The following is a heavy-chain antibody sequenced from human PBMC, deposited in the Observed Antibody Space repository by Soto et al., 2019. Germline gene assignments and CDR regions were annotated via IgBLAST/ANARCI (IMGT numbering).Heavy chain of an antibody. V-gene: IGHV1-69*01. CDR1: GGTFSSYA. CDR2: IIPIFGTA. D-gene: IGHD6-13*01. Sequence: QVQLVQSGAEVKKPGSSVKVSCKASGGTFSSYAISWVRQAPGQGLEWMGGIIPIFGTANYAQKFQGRVTITADESTSTAYMELSSLRSEYTAVYYCAREGGSSWPNDNWFDPWGQGTLVTVSS. CDR3: AREGGSSWPNDNWFDP. J-gene: IGHJ5*02.